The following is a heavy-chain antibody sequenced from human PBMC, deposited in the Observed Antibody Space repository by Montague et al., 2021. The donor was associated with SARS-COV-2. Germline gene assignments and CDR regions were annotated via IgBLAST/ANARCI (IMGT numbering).Heavy chain of an antibody. J-gene: IGHJ6*02. CDR3: ARGDEEQWLVHYYYYGMDV. CDR1: GDSVANHRRA. Sequence: CAISGDSVANHRRASEEHTYSLQRGFEWLGRTYYRSKWYNDYAXXXKXXXTIXPDTSKNQFSLQLNSVTPEDTAVYYCARGDEEQWLVHYYYYGMDVWGQGTTVTVSS. D-gene: IGHD6-19*01. V-gene: IGHV6-1*01. CDR2: TYYRSKWYN.